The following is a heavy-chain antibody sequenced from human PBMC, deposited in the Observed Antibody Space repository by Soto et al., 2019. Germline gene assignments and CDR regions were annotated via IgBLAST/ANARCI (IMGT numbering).Heavy chain of an antibody. CDR2: IFSSGST. J-gene: IGHJ5*01. Sequence: SETLSLTCTVSGGSISSGGYYWSWIRQYPGKGLEWLGYIFSSGSTYYNPSLKSRVTMSVDTSVNQFSLKLRPMTLAAPAVYFYAAPPRYYNGWFAYWRQGTLVTVSS. CDR3: AAPPRYYNGWFAY. CDR1: GGSISSGGYY. D-gene: IGHD3-10*01. V-gene: IGHV4-31*03.